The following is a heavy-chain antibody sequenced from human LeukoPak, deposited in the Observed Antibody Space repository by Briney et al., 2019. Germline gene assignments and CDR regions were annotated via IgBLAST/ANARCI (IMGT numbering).Heavy chain of an antibody. CDR2: IIPIFGTA. CDR3: ACARAYYDFWSGYYPFDY. V-gene: IGHV1-69*05. J-gene: IGHJ4*02. Sequence: SVKVSCKASGGTFSSYAISRVRQAPGQGLEWMGGIIPIFGTANYAQKFQGRVTITTDESTSTAYMELSSLRSEDTAVYYCACARAYYDFWSGYYPFDYWGQGTLVTVSS. D-gene: IGHD3-3*01. CDR1: GGTFSSYA.